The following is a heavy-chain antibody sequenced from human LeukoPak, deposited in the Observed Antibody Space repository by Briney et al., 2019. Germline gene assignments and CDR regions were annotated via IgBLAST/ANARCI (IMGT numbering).Heavy chain of an antibody. V-gene: IGHV3-9*01. CDR1: GFTFDGYA. Sequence: GRSLRLSCAASGFTFDGYAMHWVRQAPGKGLEWVSGISWNSGSIGYADSVKGRFTISRDNAKNSLYLQMNSLRAEDTALYYCAKDSRGGSYYNAAFDIWGQGTMVTVSS. CDR2: ISWNSGSI. J-gene: IGHJ3*02. CDR3: AKDSRGGSYYNAAFDI. D-gene: IGHD1-26*01.